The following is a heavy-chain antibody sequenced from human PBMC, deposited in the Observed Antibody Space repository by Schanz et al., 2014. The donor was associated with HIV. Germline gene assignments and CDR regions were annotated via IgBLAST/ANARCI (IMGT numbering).Heavy chain of an antibody. V-gene: IGHV3-33*01. CDR1: GFTFSDYG. CDR2: ILYDGSNK. Sequence: QVQLVESGGGVVQPGRSLRLSCAASGFTFSDYGMHWVRQAPGKGLEWVAVILYDGSNKYYADSVKGRFTISRDNFKNTLYLQMNSLRAEDTAVYYCARGSGPYYYYYGMDVWGQGTTVTVSS. J-gene: IGHJ6*02. D-gene: IGHD2-15*01. CDR3: ARGSGPYYYYYGMDV.